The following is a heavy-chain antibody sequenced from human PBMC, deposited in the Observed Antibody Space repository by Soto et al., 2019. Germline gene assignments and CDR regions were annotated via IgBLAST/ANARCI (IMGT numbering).Heavy chain of an antibody. V-gene: IGHV3-15*07. J-gene: IGHJ4*02. Sequence: EVQLVESGGGLVKPGASLRLSCAASDLSFSNAYINWVRQAPGKGLEWVGRIKSKTDGGTIDYAAPVKGRLTISRDDSSHTVYWQMSSLNAEETAVYYCTTHGALASGGRGTLVTVSS. CDR3: TTHGALAS. D-gene: IGHD2-8*01. CDR2: IKSKTDGGTI. CDR1: DLSFSNAY.